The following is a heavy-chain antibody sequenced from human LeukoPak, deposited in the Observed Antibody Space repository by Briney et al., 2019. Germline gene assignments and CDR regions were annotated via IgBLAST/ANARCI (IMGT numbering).Heavy chain of an antibody. CDR2: ISYDGSNK. J-gene: IGHJ4*02. CDR1: GFTFSSYG. V-gene: IGHV3-30*18. D-gene: IGHD5-12*01. Sequence: GGPLRLSCAASGFTFSSYGMHWVRQAPGKGLEWVAVISYDGSNKYYADSVKGRFTISRDNSKNTLYLQMNSLRAEDTAVYYCAKDLGYSGFDYWGQGTLVTVSS. CDR3: AKDLGYSGFDY.